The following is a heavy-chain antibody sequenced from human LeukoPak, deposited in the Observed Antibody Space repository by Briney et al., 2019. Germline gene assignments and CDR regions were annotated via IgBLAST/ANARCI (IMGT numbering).Heavy chain of an antibody. CDR1: GYTLIELS. Sequence: ASVKVSCKVSGYTLIELSMHWVRQAPGKGLEWMGSFDPEDGETLYAQKFQGRVTMTEDTTPDTAYMELSSLRSEDTAVYYCATAYYSSNWYYFDYWGQGTLVTVSS. J-gene: IGHJ4*02. CDR3: ATAYYSSNWYYFDY. CDR2: FDPEDGET. D-gene: IGHD6-13*01. V-gene: IGHV1-24*01.